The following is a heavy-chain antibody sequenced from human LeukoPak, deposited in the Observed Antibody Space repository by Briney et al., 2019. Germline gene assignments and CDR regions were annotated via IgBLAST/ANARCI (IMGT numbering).Heavy chain of an antibody. V-gene: IGHV3-66*02. CDR1: GFTFSGNH. J-gene: IGHJ4*02. CDR2: IYSDGDT. D-gene: IGHD5-24*01. Sequence: PGGSLRLSCVVSGFTFSGNHMNWVRQAPGEGLEWVSVIYSDGDTYYADSVKGRFTISRDNSKKTLYLQMNSLKHEDTAVYYCVRHPRDGYGHFDYWGQGTLVPVSS. CDR3: VRHPRDGYGHFDY.